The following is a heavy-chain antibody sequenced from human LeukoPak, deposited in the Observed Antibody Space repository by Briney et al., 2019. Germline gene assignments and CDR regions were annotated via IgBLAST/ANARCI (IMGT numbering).Heavy chain of an antibody. Sequence: GGSLRLSCAAFGFTFSSYSMNWVRQAPGKGLEWVSSISSSSSYIYYADSVKGRFTISRDNAKNSLYLQMNSLRAEDTAVYYCARSQYYYGSGSYYNPADAFDIWGQGTMVTVSS. CDR3: ARSQYYYGSGSYYNPADAFDI. V-gene: IGHV3-21*01. CDR1: GFTFSSYS. D-gene: IGHD3-10*01. J-gene: IGHJ3*02. CDR2: ISSSSSYI.